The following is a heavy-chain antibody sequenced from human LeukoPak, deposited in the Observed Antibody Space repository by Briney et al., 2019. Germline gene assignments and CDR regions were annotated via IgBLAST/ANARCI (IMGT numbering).Heavy chain of an antibody. CDR2: IYSGGST. CDR1: GFTVSSNY. J-gene: IGHJ4*02. Sequence: PGGSVRLSCAASGFTVSSNYMSWVRQAPGKGLEWVSLIYSGGSTSYADSVKGRFTFSRDNSKNTLYLQMNSLRAEDTAVYYCARDRVNWNDVGALFDYWGQGTLVTVSS. V-gene: IGHV3-53*01. CDR3: ARDRVNWNDVGALFDY. D-gene: IGHD1-1*01.